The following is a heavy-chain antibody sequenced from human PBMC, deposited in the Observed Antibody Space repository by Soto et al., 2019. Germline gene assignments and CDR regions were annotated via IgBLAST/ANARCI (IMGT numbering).Heavy chain of an antibody. J-gene: IGHJ4*02. CDR3: ARGSQYYYDGSGTLDC. CDR1: GFTFSTYT. Sequence: GGSLRLSCAASGFTFSTYTIDWVRQAPGKGLEWVALISYDGSNNYYADSVKGRFTISRDNSKNTLYLQMTSLRGGDTAVYFCARGSQYYYDGSGTLDCWGQGTLVTVSS. V-gene: IGHV3-30-3*01. CDR2: ISYDGSNN. D-gene: IGHD3-22*01.